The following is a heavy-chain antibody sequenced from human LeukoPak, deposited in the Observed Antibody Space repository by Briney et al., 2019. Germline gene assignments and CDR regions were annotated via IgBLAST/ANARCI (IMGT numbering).Heavy chain of an antibody. CDR3: ARDHPHYYYDTSGYYDY. J-gene: IGHJ4*02. V-gene: IGHV4-61*02. D-gene: IGHD3-22*01. CDR1: GGSINSGAYY. Sequence: SQTLSPTCTVSGGSINSGAYYWSWIRQPAGKGLEWIGRIYTSGTTNYNPSLKSRLTISTDTSKNQFSLKLSSVTAADTAVYYCARDHPHYYYDTSGYYDYWGQGILVTVSS. CDR2: IYTSGTT.